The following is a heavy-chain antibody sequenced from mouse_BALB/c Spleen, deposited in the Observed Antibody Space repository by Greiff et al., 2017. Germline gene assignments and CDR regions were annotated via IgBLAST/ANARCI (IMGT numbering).Heavy chain of an antibody. J-gene: IGHJ4*01. CDR2: IDPENGNT. D-gene: IGHD2-2*01. Sequence: EVQRVESGAELVRPGASVKLSCKASGFNIKDYYMHWVKQRPEQGLEWIGWIDPENGNTIYDPKFQGKASITADTSSNTAYLQLSSLTSEDTAVYYCAYGYDDGMDYWGQGTSVTVSS. CDR1: GFNIKDYY. CDR3: AYGYDDGMDY. V-gene: IGHV14-1*02.